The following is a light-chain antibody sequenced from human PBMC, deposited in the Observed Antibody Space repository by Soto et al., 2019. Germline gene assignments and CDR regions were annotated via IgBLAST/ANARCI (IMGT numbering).Light chain of an antibody. CDR3: QQRSNWPPLT. CDR2: DAS. Sequence: IMMTQSPATLSVSPGERATLACSASQSVSSYLAWYQQKPGQAPRLLIYDASNRATGIPARFSGSGSGTDFTLTISSLEPEDFAVYYCQQRSNWPPLTFGGGTKVDI. CDR1: QSVSSY. V-gene: IGKV3-11*01. J-gene: IGKJ4*01.